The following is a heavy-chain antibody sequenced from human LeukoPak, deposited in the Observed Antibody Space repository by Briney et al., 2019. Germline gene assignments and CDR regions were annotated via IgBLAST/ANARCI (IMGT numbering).Heavy chain of an antibody. D-gene: IGHD3-3*01. J-gene: IGHJ3*02. CDR1: GYTFTDYF. V-gene: IGHV1-2*02. CDR3: ARGPRITIFGVVMANDAFDI. CDR2: INPKRGGT. Sequence: ASVKVSCKASGYTFTDYFMNWVRQAPGQGLEWMGWINPKRGGTVYAQKFQGSVTMTSDTSSSTAYRELSRLRFDDTVVYYCARGPRITIFGVVMANDAFDIWGQGTMVTVSS.